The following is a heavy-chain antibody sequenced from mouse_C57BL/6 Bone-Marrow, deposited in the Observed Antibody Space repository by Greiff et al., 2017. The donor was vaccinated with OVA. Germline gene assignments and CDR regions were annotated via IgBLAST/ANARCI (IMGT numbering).Heavy chain of an antibody. Sequence: VQLQQSGAELVKPGASVKMSCKASGYTFTTYPIEWMKQNHGKSLEWIGNFHPYNDDTKYNEKFKGKATLTVEKSSSTVYLELSRLTSDDSAVYYCARRHYYGSSYGWYFDVWGTGTTVTVSS. CDR1: GYTFTTYP. J-gene: IGHJ1*03. D-gene: IGHD1-1*01. CDR3: ARRHYYGSSYGWYFDV. CDR2: FHPYNDDT. V-gene: IGHV1-47*01.